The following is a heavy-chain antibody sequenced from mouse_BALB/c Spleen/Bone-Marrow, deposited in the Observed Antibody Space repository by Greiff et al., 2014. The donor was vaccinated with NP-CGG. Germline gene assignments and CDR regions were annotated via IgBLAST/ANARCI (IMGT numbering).Heavy chain of an antibody. V-gene: IGHV1S81*02. CDR3: ARTYLDY. CDR1: GYTFTSYW. CDR2: INPSNGRT. Sequence: VQLQQSGAELVKPGASVKLSCKASGYTFTSYWMHWVKQRPGQGLEWIGEINPSNGRTNYNEKFKSKATLTVDKSSSTAYMQLSSLTSEDSAVYYYARTYLDYWGQGTTLTVSS. J-gene: IGHJ2*01.